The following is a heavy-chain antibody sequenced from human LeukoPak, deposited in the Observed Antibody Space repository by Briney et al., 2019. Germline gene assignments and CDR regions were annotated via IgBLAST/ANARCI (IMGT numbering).Heavy chain of an antibody. CDR1: GTSVTSYY. CDR3: VSGGQWLAFDY. V-gene: IGHV4-59*02. Sequence: SETLSLTCTVSGTSVTSYYWSWIRQPPGKGLEWIGCIHYTGTTNYNPSLKSRVAISIDTSRNQLSLNLNSVTAADTAVYYCVSGGQWLAFDYWGQGTLVTVSS. J-gene: IGHJ4*02. CDR2: IHYTGTT. D-gene: IGHD6-19*01.